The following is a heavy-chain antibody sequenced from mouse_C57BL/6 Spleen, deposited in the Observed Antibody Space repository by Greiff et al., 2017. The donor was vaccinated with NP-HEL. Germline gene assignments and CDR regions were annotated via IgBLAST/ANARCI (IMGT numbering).Heavy chain of an antibody. Sequence: DVHLVESGGGLVKPGGSLKLSCAASGFTFSSYAMSWVRQTPEKRLEWVATISDGGSYTYYPDNVKGRFTISRDNAKNNLYLQMSHLKSEDTAMYYCARRGDYPWFAYWGQGTLVTVSA. CDR3: ARRGDYPWFAY. CDR2: ISDGGSYT. CDR1: GFTFSSYA. D-gene: IGHD2-4*01. J-gene: IGHJ3*01. V-gene: IGHV5-4*01.